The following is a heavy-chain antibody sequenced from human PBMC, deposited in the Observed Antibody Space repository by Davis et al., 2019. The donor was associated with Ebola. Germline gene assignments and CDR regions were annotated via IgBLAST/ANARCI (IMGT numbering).Heavy chain of an antibody. CDR1: GYTFTSYY. Sequence: ASVKVSCKASGYTFTSYYMHWVRQAPGQGLEWMGIINPSGGSTSYAQKFQGRVTMTRDTSITTAYMELGSLTSADTAVYYCARDRRLSSDYVGGSYPSDYWGQGTLVTVSS. CDR2: INPSGGST. J-gene: IGHJ4*02. D-gene: IGHD3-16*02. CDR3: ARDRRLSSDYVGGSYPSDY. V-gene: IGHV1-46*01.